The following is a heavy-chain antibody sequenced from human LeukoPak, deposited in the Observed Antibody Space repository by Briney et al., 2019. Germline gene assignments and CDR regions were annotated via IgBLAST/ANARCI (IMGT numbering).Heavy chain of an antibody. V-gene: IGHV3-66*01. D-gene: IGHD3-10*01. CDR1: GFTVSSNY. CDR3: ARATGTTYDYGSGSSDGMDV. J-gene: IGHJ6*02. CDR2: IYSGGST. Sequence: PGGSLRLSCAASGFTVSSNYMSWVRQAPGKGLEWVSVIYSGGSTYYADSVKGRFTISRDNSKNTLYLQMNSLRAEDTAVYYCARATGTTYDYGSGSSDGMDVWGQGTTVTVSS.